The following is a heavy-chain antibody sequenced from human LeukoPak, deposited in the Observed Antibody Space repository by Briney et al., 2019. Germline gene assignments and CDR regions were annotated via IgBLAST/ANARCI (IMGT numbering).Heavy chain of an antibody. J-gene: IGHJ4*02. CDR1: GYTFTSHY. CDR3: ARDRRQWELLWLFDY. D-gene: IGHD1-26*01. V-gene: IGHV1-46*03. CDR2: INPSGGST. Sequence: ASVKVSCKASGYTFTSHYMHWVRQAPGQGLEWMGIINPSGGSTSYAQKFQGRVTMTRDTSTSTVYMELSSLRSEDTAVYYCARDRRQWELLWLFDYWGQGTLVTVSS.